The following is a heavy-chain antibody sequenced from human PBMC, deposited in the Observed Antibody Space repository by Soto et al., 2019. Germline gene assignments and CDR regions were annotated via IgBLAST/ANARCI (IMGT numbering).Heavy chain of an antibody. CDR3: AKLGAAGNPTRDRYYYYGMDV. CDR1: GFTFSSYG. CDR2: ISYDGSNK. D-gene: IGHD6-13*01. J-gene: IGHJ6*02. V-gene: IGHV3-30*18. Sequence: PGGSLSLSCAASGFTFSSYGMHWVRQAPGKGLEWVAVISYDGSNKYYADSVKGRFTISRDNSKNTLYLQMNSLRAEDTAVYYCAKLGAAGNPTRDRYYYYGMDVWGQGTTVTVSS.